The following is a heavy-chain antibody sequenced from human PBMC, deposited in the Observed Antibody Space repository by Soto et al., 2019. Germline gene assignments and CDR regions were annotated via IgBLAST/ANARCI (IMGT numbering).Heavy chain of an antibody. Sequence: PGGSLRLSFAASGFTFDDYAMHWVLQAPGKGLEWVSGISWNSGRIGYEESVKGRFTISRDNEKNSLYMKMKSLRDEDKELYYCAKDINWQQQFDYWGQGTLVTVSS. D-gene: IGHD1-20*01. CDR1: GFTFDDYA. V-gene: IGHV3-9*01. J-gene: IGHJ4*02. CDR3: AKDINWQQQFDY. CDR2: ISWNSGRI.